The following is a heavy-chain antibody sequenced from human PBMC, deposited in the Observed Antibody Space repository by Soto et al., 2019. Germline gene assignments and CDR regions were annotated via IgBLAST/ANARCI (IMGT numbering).Heavy chain of an antibody. CDR3: AKERGRHLNFAMDV. CDR2: ISYDGSFV. D-gene: IGHD1-26*01. Sequence: GGSLRLSCVGSGLPFSDYGFHWVRQSPGKGLDWVAAISYDGSFVYYADSVRGRFTISRDNSRNTLDLQMKTLRHEDTAVYYCAKERGRHLNFAMDVGGQGAAVTVS. J-gene: IGHJ6*02. V-gene: IGHV3-30*18. CDR1: GLPFSDYG.